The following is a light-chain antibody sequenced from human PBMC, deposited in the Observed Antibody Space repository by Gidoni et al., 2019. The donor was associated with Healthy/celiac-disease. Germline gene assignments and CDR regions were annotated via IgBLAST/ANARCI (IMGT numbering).Light chain of an antibody. Sequence: EIVLPQSPATLSLSPGERATLSCRASQSVSSYLAWYQQKPGQAPSLLIYDASNRATGIPARFSGSGSGTDFTLTISSLEPEDFAVYYCQQRRNWSLTFGGGTKVEIK. J-gene: IGKJ4*01. V-gene: IGKV3-11*01. CDR3: QQRRNWSLT. CDR2: DAS. CDR1: QSVSSY.